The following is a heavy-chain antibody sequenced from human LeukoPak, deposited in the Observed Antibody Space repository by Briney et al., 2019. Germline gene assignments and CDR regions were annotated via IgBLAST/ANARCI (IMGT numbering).Heavy chain of an antibody. J-gene: IGHJ5*02. CDR2: IYYSGST. Sequence: KPSETPSPTRTVSGGSISSSSFYLGWIRPPPGKGLGWVGGIYYSGSTYYNSSLKSRVTISVDTSKNQFSLKLSSVTAADTAVYYCARHGTGYSSSSDDWFDPWGQGTLVTVSS. CDR1: GGSISSSSFY. V-gene: IGHV4-39*01. CDR3: ARHGTGYSSSSDDWFDP. D-gene: IGHD6-6*01.